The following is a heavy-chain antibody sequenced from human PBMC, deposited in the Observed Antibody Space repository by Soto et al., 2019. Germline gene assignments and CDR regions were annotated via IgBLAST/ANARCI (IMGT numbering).Heavy chain of an antibody. J-gene: IGHJ6*02. CDR1: GYTFTSYY. CDR2: INPSGGST. D-gene: IGHD3-22*01. Sequence: ASVKVSCKASGYTFTSYYMHWVRQAPGQGLEWMGIINPSGGSTSYAQKFQGRVTMTRDTSTSTAYMELSSLRSEDTAMYYCAIVDSSGLPYGMDVWGQGTTVTVSS. CDR3: AIVDSSGLPYGMDV. V-gene: IGHV1-46*01.